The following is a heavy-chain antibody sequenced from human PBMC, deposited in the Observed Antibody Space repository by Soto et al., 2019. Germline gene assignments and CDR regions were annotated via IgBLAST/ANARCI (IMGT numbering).Heavy chain of an antibody. CDR2: IWYDGSNK. V-gene: IGHV3-33*01. CDR1: GFTFSSYG. D-gene: IGHD1-26*01. Sequence: QVQLVESGGGVVQPGRSLRLSCAASGFTFSSYGMHWVRQAPGKGLEWVAVIWYDGSNKYYADSVKGRFTISRDNSKNTLYLQMNSLRAEDTAVYYCERGGGSYSHPFLDYWGQGTLVTVS. CDR3: ERGGGSYSHPFLDY. J-gene: IGHJ4*02.